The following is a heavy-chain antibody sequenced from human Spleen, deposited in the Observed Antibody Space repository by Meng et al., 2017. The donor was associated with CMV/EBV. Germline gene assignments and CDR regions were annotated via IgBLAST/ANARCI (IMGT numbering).Heavy chain of an antibody. Sequence: ASVKVSCKASGYTFPDYYLHWVRQAPGQGLEWMGWSNPNSGDTKYQQNFQGRVTMTRDTSINTAYMEVSSLTSDDTAMYYYTRGGAVVGTRPWRGPWGQGTLVTVSS. D-gene: IGHD5-12*01. J-gene: IGHJ5*02. CDR3: TRGGAVVGTRPWRGP. CDR1: GYTFPDYY. V-gene: IGHV1-2*02. CDR2: SNPNSGDT.